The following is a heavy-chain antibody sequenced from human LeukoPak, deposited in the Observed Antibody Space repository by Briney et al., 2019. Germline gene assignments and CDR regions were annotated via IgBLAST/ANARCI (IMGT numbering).Heavy chain of an antibody. Sequence: SRTLSLTCTVSGGSISSSSYYWGWIRQPPGKGLEWIGSIYYSVGTYYNPSLKSRVTISVDTSKNQFSLKLSSVTAADTAVYYCARRISSYSGWFDPWGQGTLVTVSS. CDR2: IYYSVGT. CDR1: GGSISSSSYY. V-gene: IGHV4-39*01. J-gene: IGHJ5*02. D-gene: IGHD2-21*01. CDR3: ARRISSYSGWFDP.